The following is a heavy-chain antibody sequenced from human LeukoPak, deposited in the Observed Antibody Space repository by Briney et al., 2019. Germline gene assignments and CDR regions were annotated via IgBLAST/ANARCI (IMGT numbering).Heavy chain of an antibody. CDR2: ISYDGSNK. D-gene: IGHD5-12*01. Sequence: PGGSLRLSCAASGFTFSNYAMHWVRQAPGKGLEWVAVISYDGSNKFYADSVKGRFTISRDNSKSTLHLQMNSLRAEDTDVYYCARSLATSYYYMDVWGKGTTVTVSS. J-gene: IGHJ6*03. CDR3: ARSLATSYYYMDV. CDR1: GFTFSNYA. V-gene: IGHV3-30*04.